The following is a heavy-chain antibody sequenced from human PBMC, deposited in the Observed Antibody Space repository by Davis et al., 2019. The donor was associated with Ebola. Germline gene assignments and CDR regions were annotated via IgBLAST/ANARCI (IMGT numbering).Heavy chain of an antibody. Sequence: MPSETLSLTCTVSGGSISSSSYYWGWIRQPPGKGLEWIGSIYYSGSTYYNPSLKSRVTISVDTSKNQFSLKLSSVTAADTAVYYCARHAVWFDPWGQGTLVTVSS. CDR3: ARHAVWFDP. J-gene: IGHJ5*02. CDR1: GGSISSSSYY. V-gene: IGHV4-39*01. CDR2: IYYSGST.